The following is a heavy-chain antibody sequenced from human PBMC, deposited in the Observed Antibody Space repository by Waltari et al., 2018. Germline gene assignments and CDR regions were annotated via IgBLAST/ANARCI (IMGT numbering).Heavy chain of an antibody. D-gene: IGHD6-25*01. CDR3: ARRVSTGWQYNYFDY. CDR2: LTHSRTT. J-gene: IGHJ4*02. Sequence: QVQLQESGPGLVKPSETLSLTCALSGYSISRGYYWSWIRHPSGEGLEWIGCLTHSRTTYYNPTLKSGVTISVDTSKNQFSRKLSSVTAADTAVYYCARRVSTGWQYNYFDYWGQGTPVTVSS. V-gene: IGHV4-38-2*01. CDR1: GYSISRGYY.